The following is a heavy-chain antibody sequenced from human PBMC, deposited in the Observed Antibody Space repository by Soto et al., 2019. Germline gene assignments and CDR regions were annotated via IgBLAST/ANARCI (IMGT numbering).Heavy chain of an antibody. J-gene: IGHJ6*03. CDR3: ARGLLVGFRELSRRGGYYYYMDV. D-gene: IGHD3-10*01. CDR1: GGSFSGYY. CDR2: INDSGST. V-gene: IGHV4-34*01. Sequence: QVQLQQWGAGLLKPSETLSLTRAVYGGSFSGYYWSWIRQTPGKGLEWIGEINDSGSTNHNPSLKRRVTILVDTPKNQFSLKLSSVTAAATAVYYCARGLLVGFRELSRRGGYYYYMDVWGKGTTVTVSS.